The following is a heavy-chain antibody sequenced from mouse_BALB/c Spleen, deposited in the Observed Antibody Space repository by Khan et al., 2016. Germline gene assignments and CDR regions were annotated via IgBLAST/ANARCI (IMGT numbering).Heavy chain of an antibody. CDR2: INPGSGGT. Sequence: QVQLQQSGAELVRPGTSVKVSCKASGYAFTNYLIEWVKQRPGQGLEWIGVINPGSGGTNYNEKFKGKATLTADKSSSTAYMQRSSLTSDDSAVFFCARSDGYDVGYAYWGQGTLVTVSA. CDR1: GYAFTNYL. J-gene: IGHJ3*01. V-gene: IGHV1-54*01. CDR3: ARSDGYDVGYAY. D-gene: IGHD2-2*01.